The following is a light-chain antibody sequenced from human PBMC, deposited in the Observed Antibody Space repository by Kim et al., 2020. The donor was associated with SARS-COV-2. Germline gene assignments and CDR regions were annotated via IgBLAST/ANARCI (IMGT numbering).Light chain of an antibody. Sequence: SYELTQPLSVSVALGQTASITCGGDNIGSKHVHWYQQKAGQAPVLVIYRDSSRPAEIPERFSGSKSGNTATLTVSRAQAGDEADYYWQVWDNNTWVFGAG. V-gene: IGLV3-9*01. J-gene: IGLJ3*02. CDR2: RDS. CDR3: QVWDNNTWV. CDR1: NIGSKH.